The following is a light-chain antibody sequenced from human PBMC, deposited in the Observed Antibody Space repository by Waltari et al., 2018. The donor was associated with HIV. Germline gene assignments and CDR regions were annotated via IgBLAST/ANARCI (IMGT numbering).Light chain of an antibody. CDR1: SSNIGSNF. V-gene: IGLV1-51*01. J-gene: IGLJ2*01. Sequence: SVLTQPPSVSAAPGQEVTLSFSGSSSNIGSNFVSWYQHVPGAAPKLLMYDNNKRPSGIPDRFSVSKSGTSVTLGITGLQTGDEADYYCSTWDVSLGAGVFGGGTKLTVL. CDR2: DNN. CDR3: STWDVSLGAGV.